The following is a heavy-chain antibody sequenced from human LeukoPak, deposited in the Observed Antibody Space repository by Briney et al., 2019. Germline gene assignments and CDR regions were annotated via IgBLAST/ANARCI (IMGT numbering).Heavy chain of an antibody. Sequence: GGSLRLSCSASGFTFRKYAMSWVRQAPGKGLEGVSAVTGSGGSSYYADSVNGRFTMSRDNSKNTVDLQMNSLRVEDTAVYYCAKAASLTGYYFDNWGQGTLVIVSS. CDR1: GFTFRKYA. V-gene: IGHV3-23*01. CDR3: AKAASLTGYYFDN. J-gene: IGHJ4*02. CDR2: VTGSGGSS. D-gene: IGHD3-9*01.